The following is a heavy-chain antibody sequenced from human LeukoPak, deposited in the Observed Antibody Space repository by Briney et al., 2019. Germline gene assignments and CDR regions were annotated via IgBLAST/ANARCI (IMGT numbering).Heavy chain of an antibody. V-gene: IGHV4-59*08. CDR2: IYYSGSA. Sequence: SETLSLTCTVSGDSISSNYWNWIRQPPGKGLEWIGSIYYSGSANYNPSLKSRVTISVDTSKNQFSLKLSSVTAADTAVYYCARHYCSSTSCSRAHAFDIWGQGTMVTVSS. CDR3: ARHYCSSTSCSRAHAFDI. CDR1: GDSISSNY. D-gene: IGHD2-2*01. J-gene: IGHJ3*02.